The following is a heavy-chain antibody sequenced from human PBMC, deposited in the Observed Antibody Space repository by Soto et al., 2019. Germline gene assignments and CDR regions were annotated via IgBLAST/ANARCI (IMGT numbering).Heavy chain of an antibody. CDR3: ARALSGDPQYFDY. Sequence: PXGSLRLSCAASGFTFSSFEMNWVRQAPGKGLQWVSYISSSGSIIYYADSVKGRFTISRDNAKNSLYLQMNSLRAGDTAVYYCARALSGDPQYFDYSGQGTLVTVSS. D-gene: IGHD4-17*01. J-gene: IGHJ4*02. CDR2: ISSSGSII. CDR1: GFTFSSFE. V-gene: IGHV3-48*03.